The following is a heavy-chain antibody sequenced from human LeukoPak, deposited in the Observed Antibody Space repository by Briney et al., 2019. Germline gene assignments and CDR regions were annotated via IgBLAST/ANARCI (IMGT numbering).Heavy chain of an antibody. J-gene: IGHJ5*02. CDR1: GFTFGSYS. CDR2: ISSSSSTI. D-gene: IGHD3-9*01. Sequence: QPGGSLRLSCAASGFTFGSYSMNWVRQAPGKGLGWVSYISSSSSTIYYADSVKGRFTISRDNAKNSLYLQMNSLRAEDTAVYYCARALRYFDWLSTSPEYNWFDPWGQGTLVTVSS. V-gene: IGHV3-48*01. CDR3: ARALRYFDWLSTSPEYNWFDP.